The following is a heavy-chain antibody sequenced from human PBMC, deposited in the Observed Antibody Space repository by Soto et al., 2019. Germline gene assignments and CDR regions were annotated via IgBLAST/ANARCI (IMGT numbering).Heavy chain of an antibody. CDR3: ARTLARPPNYRGGYYYYYMDV. CDR2: ISSSSSTI. CDR1: GFTFSSYS. D-gene: IGHD1-1*01. V-gene: IGHV3-48*01. J-gene: IGHJ6*03. Sequence: GGSLRLSCAASGFTFSSYSMNWVRQAPGKGLEWVSYISSSSSTIYYADSVKGRFTISRDNAKNSLYLKMNSLRAEETAVYYCARTLARPPNYRGGYYYYYMDVWGKGTTVTVSS.